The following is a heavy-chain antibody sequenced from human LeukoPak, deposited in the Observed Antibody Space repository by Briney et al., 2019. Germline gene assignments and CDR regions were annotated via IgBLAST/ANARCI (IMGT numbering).Heavy chain of an antibody. CDR3: ARDGGSNFDY. V-gene: IGHV4-61*02. D-gene: IGHD6-13*01. CDR2: IYTSGST. CDR1: GDSISSGSYY. J-gene: IGHJ4*02. Sequence: TTSETLSLTCTVSGDSISSGSYYWSWIRQPAGKGLEWIGRIYTSGSTNYNPSLKSRVTISIDTSKNQFSLKLSSMTAADTAVYNCARDGGSNFDYWGQGTLVTVSS.